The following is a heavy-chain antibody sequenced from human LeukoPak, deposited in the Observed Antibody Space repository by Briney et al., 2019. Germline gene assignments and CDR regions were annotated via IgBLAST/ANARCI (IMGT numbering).Heavy chain of an antibody. D-gene: IGHD3-22*01. J-gene: IGHJ4*02. CDR1: GYTFTSYA. Sequence: GASVKVSCKASGYTFTSYAMHWVRQAPGQRLEWMGWINAGNGNTKYSQKFQGRVTITRDTSTSTVYMALSSLKSEDTAVYYCARGLPYYYDSSSYYRVYFDYWGQGALVTVSS. CDR3: ARGLPYYYDSSSYYRVYFDY. V-gene: IGHV1-3*01. CDR2: INAGNGNT.